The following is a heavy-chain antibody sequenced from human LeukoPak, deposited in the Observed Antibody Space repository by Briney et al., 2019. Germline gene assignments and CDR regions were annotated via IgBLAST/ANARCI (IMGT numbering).Heavy chain of an antibody. CDR2: IYHSGST. D-gene: IGHD2-15*01. V-gene: IGHV4-38-2*02. J-gene: IGHJ4*02. Sequence: SETLSLTCTVSGYSISSGYYWGWIRQPPGKGLEWIGSIYHSGSTYYNPSLKSRVTISVDTSKNQFSLKLSSVTAADTAVYYCARDYCSGGSCPVVVAYWGQGTLVTVSS. CDR3: ARDYCSGGSCPVVVAY. CDR1: GYSISSGYY.